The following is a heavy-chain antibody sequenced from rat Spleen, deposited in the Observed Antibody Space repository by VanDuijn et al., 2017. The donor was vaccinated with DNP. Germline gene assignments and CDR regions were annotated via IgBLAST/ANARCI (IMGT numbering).Heavy chain of an antibody. CDR3: ARSRLPGYYPFAC. Sequence: EVQLVESGGGPVQPGRSLKLSCVASGFIFSNYWMTWIRQAPGKGLEWIGEINKDSSTINYIPSLKDKFSISRDNAKNTLYLQVNSLRSEDTATYYCARSRLPGYYPFACWGQGTLVTVSS. D-gene: IGHD1-4*01. V-gene: IGHV5-31*01. CDR1: GFIFSNYW. J-gene: IGHJ3*01. CDR2: INKDSSTI.